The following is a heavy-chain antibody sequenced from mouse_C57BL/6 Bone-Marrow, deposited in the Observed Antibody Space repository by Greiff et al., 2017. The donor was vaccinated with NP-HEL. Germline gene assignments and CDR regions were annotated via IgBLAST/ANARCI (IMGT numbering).Heavy chain of an antibody. V-gene: IGHV3-6*01. Sequence: EVKLQESGPGLVKPSQSLSLTCSVTGYSITSGYYWNWNRQSPGNKLEWMGYIRYDGSNNYNQSLKNRITITGDTSKNQFFLKLNTVTTEDTATYYCASDPLYCYHPYWYFGVRGTGTTVTVSS. D-gene: IGHD2-12*01. J-gene: IGHJ1*03. CDR1: GYSITSGYY. CDR3: ASDPLYCYHPYWYFGV. CDR2: IRYDGSN.